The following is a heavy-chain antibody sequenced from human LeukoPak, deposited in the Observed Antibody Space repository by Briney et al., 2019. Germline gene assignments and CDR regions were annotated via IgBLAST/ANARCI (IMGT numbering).Heavy chain of an antibody. Sequence: EASVKVSCKASGGTFSSYAISWVRQAPGQGLEWMGRIIPILGIANYAQKFQGIVTITADKSTSTAYMELSSLRSEDTAVYYCARGVVPAAMYYYYYYMDVWGKGTTVTVSS. CDR1: GGTFSSYA. V-gene: IGHV1-69*04. CDR3: ARGVVPAAMYYYYYYMDV. D-gene: IGHD2-2*01. CDR2: IIPILGIA. J-gene: IGHJ6*03.